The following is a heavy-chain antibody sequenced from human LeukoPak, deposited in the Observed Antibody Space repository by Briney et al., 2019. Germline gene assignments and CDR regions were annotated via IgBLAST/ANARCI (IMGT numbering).Heavy chain of an antibody. D-gene: IGHD4/OR15-4a*01. CDR3: ARGAANPLNYYYYMDF. V-gene: IGHV4-59*01. J-gene: IGHJ6*03. Sequence: SETLSLTCTVSGGSISSYYWSWIRQPPGKGLEWIGYIYYSGSTNYNPSLKSRVTISVDTSKNQFSLKLSSVTAADTAVYYCARGAANPLNYYYYMDFWGKGTTVTVSS. CDR2: IYYSGST. CDR1: GGSISSYY.